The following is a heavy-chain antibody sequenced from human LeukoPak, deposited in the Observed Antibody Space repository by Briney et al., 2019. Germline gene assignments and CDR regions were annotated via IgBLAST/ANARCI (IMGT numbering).Heavy chain of an antibody. CDR2: IHYSGSS. J-gene: IGHJ5*01. D-gene: IGHD2-8*01. Sequence: SETLSLTCTVSGDSTSNFYWNWIRQSPGKGLEWIGNIHYSGSSVYNPSLKSRGTISIDTSRRQFFLKLKSVTAADTAVYFCALAPNSNWFDFWGPGTLVTVSS. V-gene: IGHV4-59*03. CDR1: GDSTSNFY. CDR3: ALAPNSNWFDF.